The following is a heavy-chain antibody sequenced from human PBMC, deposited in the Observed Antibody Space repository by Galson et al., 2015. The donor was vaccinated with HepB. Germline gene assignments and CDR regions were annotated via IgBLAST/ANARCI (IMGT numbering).Heavy chain of an antibody. J-gene: IGHJ5*02. CDR3: AHRRYYYDSSGYGLSLGEDWFDP. Sequence: PALVKPTQTLTLTCTFSGFSLSTSGVGVGWIRQPPGKALEWLALIYWNDDKRYSPSLKSRLTITKDTSKNQVVLTMTNMDPVDTATYYCAHRRYYYDSSGYGLSLGEDWFDPWGQGTLVTVSS. V-gene: IGHV2-5*01. D-gene: IGHD3-22*01. CDR2: IYWNDDK. CDR1: GFSLSTSGVG.